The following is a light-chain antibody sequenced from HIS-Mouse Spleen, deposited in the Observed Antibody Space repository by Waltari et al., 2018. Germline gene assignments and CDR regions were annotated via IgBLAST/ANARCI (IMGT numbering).Light chain of an antibody. CDR2: EDK. CDR3: QSYDSSNVV. V-gene: IGLV6-57*02. J-gene: IGLJ2*01. CDR1: SGSIASHY. Sequence: NFMLTQPHSVSESPGKTVTIPCTGSSGSIASHYAQGHQQRPGSAPTTVFYEDKQRPSGVPDRFSGSIDSSSNSASLTISGLKTEDEADYYCQSYDSSNVVFGGGTKLTVL.